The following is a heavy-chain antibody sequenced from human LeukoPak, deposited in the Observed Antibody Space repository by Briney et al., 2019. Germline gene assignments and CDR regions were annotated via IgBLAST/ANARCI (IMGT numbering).Heavy chain of an antibody. Sequence: SETLSLTCTVSGGSISSSSYYWGWIRQPPGKGLEWIGSIYYSGSTYYNPSLKSRVTISVDTSKNQFSLKLSSVTAADTAVYYCARGYYDFDAFDIWGQGTMVTVSS. CDR1: GGSISSSSYY. D-gene: IGHD3-3*01. V-gene: IGHV4-39*07. J-gene: IGHJ3*02. CDR3: ARGYYDFDAFDI. CDR2: IYYSGST.